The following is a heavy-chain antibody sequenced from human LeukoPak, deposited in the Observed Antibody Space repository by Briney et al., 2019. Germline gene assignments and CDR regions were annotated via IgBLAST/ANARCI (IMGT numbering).Heavy chain of an antibody. J-gene: IGHJ4*02. Sequence: GRTLRRSGAGPGCTFSYYIRKCVRQDPWKGLLGVSSITSSNSIYYAGSVQGRLTVARDNVKNSLYLQMNSLRADDTAVYYCARDFEKRGYYLADFDYWGQGTLVTVSS. CDR1: GCTFSYYI. V-gene: IGHV3-69-1*01. CDR3: ARDFEKRGYYLADFDY. D-gene: IGHD3-22*01. CDR2: ITSSNSI.